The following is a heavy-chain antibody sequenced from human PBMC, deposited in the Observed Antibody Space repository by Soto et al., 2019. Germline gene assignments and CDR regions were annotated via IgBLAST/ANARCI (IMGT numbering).Heavy chain of an antibody. CDR3: ARPFMLYGSGSKSSWFDP. D-gene: IGHD3-10*01. CDR1: GGSISSSSYY. Sequence: SETLSLTCTVSGGSISSSSYYWGWIRQPPGKGLEWIGSIYYSGSTYYNPSLKSRVTISVDTSKNQFSLKLSSVTAADTAVYYCARPFMLYGSGSKSSWFDPWGQGTLVTVSS. V-gene: IGHV4-39*01. J-gene: IGHJ5*02. CDR2: IYYSGST.